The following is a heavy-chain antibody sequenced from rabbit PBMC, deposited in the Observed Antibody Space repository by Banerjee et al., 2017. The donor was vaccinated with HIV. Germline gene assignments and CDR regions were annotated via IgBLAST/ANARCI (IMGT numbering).Heavy chain of an antibody. CDR2: IDPVFGST. J-gene: IGHJ2*01. V-gene: IGHV1S40*01. CDR3: VRERAGDAAYGYVGHDGFDP. Sequence: QSLEESGGDLVKPGASLTLTCTASGFSFSSSYYMCWVRQAPGKGLEWIGYIDPVFGSTYYASWLNGRFTISSHNAQNTLYLQLNSLTAADTATYFCVRERAGDAAYGYVGHDGFDPWGPGTLVTVS. CDR1: GFSFSSSYY. D-gene: IGHD6-1*01.